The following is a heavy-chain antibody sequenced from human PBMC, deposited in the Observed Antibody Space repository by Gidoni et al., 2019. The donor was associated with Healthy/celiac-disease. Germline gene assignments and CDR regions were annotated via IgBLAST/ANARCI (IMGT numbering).Heavy chain of an antibody. J-gene: IGHJ4*02. D-gene: IGHD2-2*01. CDR3: ASGPQIVVVPAYFDY. Sequence: QLQLQESGPGLVKPSETLSLTCTVSGASIIRTNYYWDWIRQPPGKGLAWIGSAYHSGSTHYNPSLKSRVTISVDTPKNQFSLKLSSVTAADTAVYYCASGPQIVVVPAYFDYWGQGTLVTVSS. CDR1: GASIIRTNYY. CDR2: AYHSGST. V-gene: IGHV4-39*01.